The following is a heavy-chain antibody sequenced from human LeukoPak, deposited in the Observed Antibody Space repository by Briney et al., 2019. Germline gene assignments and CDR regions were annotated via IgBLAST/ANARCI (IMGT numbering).Heavy chain of an antibody. V-gene: IGHV1-18*01. CDR3: ARDSSSVLDV. CDR1: SYTFTNYG. J-gene: IGHJ6*02. Sequence: ASVKVSCKASSYTFTNYGISWVRQAPGQGLEWMGWISTYSGNTNYAQKLQGRVTMTTETSTSTAYMELRSLRSDDTAVYYCARDSSSVLDVWGQGTMVTVSS. CDR2: ISTYSGNT. D-gene: IGHD6-6*01.